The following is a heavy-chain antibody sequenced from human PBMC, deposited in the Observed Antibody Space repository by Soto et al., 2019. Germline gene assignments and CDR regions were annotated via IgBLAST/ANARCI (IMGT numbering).Heavy chain of an antibody. CDR3: AQLLGGSYAFEI. CDR1: GFTFRNYP. CDR2: ISYDGSNR. J-gene: IGHJ3*02. V-gene: IGHV3-30-3*01. Sequence: PGGSLRLSCAASGFTFRNYPMNWVRQAPDKGLQWVAVISYDGSNRDYADSVRGRFTISRDNSKNTPYLQMNSLRPEDTAVYYCAQLLGGSYAFEIWGQGTMVTVSS. D-gene: IGHD1-26*01.